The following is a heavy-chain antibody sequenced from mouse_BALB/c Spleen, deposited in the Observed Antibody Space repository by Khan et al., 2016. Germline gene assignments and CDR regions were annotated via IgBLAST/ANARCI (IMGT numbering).Heavy chain of an antibody. V-gene: IGHV1-4*01. CDR1: GYTFTSYT. J-gene: IGHJ2*01. D-gene: IGHD3-1*01. Sequence: QVQLQQSGAELVKPGASVKMSCKASGYTFTSYTMHWVKQRPGQGLEWIGYINPSSGYTKYNQKLKDKATLTADKSSSTAYMQLSSLTSEDSAVYYCARTSTRASDWGQGTTLTVSS. CDR2: INPSSGYT. CDR3: ARTSTRASD.